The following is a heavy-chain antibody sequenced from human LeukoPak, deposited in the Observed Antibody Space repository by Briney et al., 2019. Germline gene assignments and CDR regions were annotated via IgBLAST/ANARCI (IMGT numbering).Heavy chain of an antibody. D-gene: IGHD6-19*01. CDR3: ARTLAVAGLFDY. V-gene: IGHV4-31*03. Sequence: SETLSLTCTVSGGSISSGGYYWSWIRQHPGKGLEWIGYIYYSGSTYYNPSLKSRVTISVDTSKNQFSLKLSSVTAADTAVYYCARTLAVAGLFDYWGQGTLVTVSS. CDR2: IYYSGST. J-gene: IGHJ4*02. CDR1: GGSISSGGYY.